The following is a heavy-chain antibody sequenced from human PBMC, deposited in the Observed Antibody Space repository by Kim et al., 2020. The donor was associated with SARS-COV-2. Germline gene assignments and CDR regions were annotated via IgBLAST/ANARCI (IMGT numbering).Heavy chain of an antibody. Sequence: DAVKRRFTISRDKSKNTLYLQMNSLRAEDTAVYYCAKDLGTVTTPDWFDPWGQGTLVTVSS. CDR3: AKDLGTVTTPDWFDP. V-gene: IGHV3-23*01. J-gene: IGHJ5*02. D-gene: IGHD4-17*01.